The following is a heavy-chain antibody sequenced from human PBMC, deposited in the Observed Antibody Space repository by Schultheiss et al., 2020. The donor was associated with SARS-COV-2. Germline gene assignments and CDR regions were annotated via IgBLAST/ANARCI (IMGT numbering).Heavy chain of an antibody. D-gene: IGHD3-10*01. J-gene: IGHJ6*02. CDR3: ARLVVSGFGEFGWGMDV. CDR2: INHSGST. CDR1: GGSISSYY. Sequence: SQTLSLTCTVSGGSISSYYWSWIRQPPGKGLEWIGEINHSGSTNYNPSLKSRVTISVDTSKNQFSLKLSSVTAADTAVYYCARLVVSGFGEFGWGMDVWGQGTTVTVSS. V-gene: IGHV4-59*08.